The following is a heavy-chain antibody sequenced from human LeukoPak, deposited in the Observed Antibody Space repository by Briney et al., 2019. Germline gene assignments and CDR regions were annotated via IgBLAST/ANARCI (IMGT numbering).Heavy chain of an antibody. J-gene: IGHJ5*02. CDR1: GYTFTSYY. CDR2: INPHSGGT. Sequence: GASVKVSCKASGYTFTSYYMNWVRQAPGQGLEWMGWINPHSGGTNYAQKFQGRVTMTTDTSMSTAYMELSRLTSDDTAVYYCARAGGRSWFDPWGQGTLVTVSS. V-gene: IGHV1-2*02. CDR3: ARAGGRSWFDP.